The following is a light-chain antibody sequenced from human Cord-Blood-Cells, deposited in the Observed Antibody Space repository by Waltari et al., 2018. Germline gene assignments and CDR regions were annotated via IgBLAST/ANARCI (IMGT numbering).Light chain of an antibody. Sequence: QSALTQPRSVSGSPGQSVTISCTGTSSDVGGYNYVSWYQQHPGQAPRLMIYELSQRPSGVPDRFSGSKSGNTASLTISGLQAEDEADYYCCSYAGSYTWVFGGGTKLTVL. CDR1: SSDVGGYNY. CDR2: ELS. V-gene: IGLV2-11*01. CDR3: CSYAGSYTWV. J-gene: IGLJ3*02.